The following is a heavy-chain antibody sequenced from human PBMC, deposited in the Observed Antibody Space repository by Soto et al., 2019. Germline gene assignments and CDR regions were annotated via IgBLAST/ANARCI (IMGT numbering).Heavy chain of an antibody. CDR1: GFTFGDYA. CDR3: TGDTSGYYYASAIDY. V-gene: IGHV3-49*03. CDR2: IRSKTYGGTT. D-gene: IGHD3-22*01. Sequence: GGSLRLSCPASGFTFGDYALSWFRQAPGRGLERVGFIRSKTYGGTTEYAASVKGRFTISRDDSKRITYLQMNGLRTEDTAVYYCTGDTSGYYYASAIDYWGQGTLVTVSS. J-gene: IGHJ4*02.